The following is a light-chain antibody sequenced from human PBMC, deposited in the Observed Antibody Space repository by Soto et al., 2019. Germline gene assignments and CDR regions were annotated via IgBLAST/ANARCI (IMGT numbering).Light chain of an antibody. CDR1: QSIDSW. CDR3: QQYRGKPFT. J-gene: IGKJ2*01. V-gene: IGKV1-5*01. CDR2: DAS. Sequence: DIQMTQSPSTLSASVGDRVTIACRASQSIDSWLAWYQQKPGKAPKFLIYDASDLESGVPSRFSGSGSGTEFTLTISSLQPDDFATYYCQQYRGKPFTFGQGTKVDXK.